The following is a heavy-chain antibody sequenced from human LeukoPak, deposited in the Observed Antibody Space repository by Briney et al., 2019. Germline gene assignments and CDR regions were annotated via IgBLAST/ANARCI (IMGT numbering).Heavy chain of an antibody. CDR2: IKQDGSEK. CDR1: GFTFSSYW. CDR3: VRERTNYYDSSGYY. Sequence: GGSLRLSCAASGFTFSSYWMSWVRQAPGKGPEWVANIKQDGSEKYYVDSVKGRFTISRDNAKNSLYLEMNSLRAEDTAVYYRVRERTNYYDSSGYYWGQGTLVTVSS. D-gene: IGHD3-22*01. J-gene: IGHJ4*02. V-gene: IGHV3-7*05.